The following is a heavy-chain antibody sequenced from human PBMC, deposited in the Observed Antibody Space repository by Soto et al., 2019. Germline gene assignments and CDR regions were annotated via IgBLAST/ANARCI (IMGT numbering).Heavy chain of an antibody. CDR1: GGSISSYY. CDR2: IHYSGST. CDR3: ARARYQLLHPYYYGMDV. J-gene: IGHJ6*02. V-gene: IGHV4-59*01. Sequence: QVQLQESGPGLVKPSETLSLTCTVSGGSISSYYWSWIRQSPGKGLEWLGYIHYSGSTKSNPSLKSRVTISVDTSRNPVSLKLSSVTAAESAVYFCARARYQLLHPYYYGMDVWGQGTTVTVSS. D-gene: IGHD2-2*01.